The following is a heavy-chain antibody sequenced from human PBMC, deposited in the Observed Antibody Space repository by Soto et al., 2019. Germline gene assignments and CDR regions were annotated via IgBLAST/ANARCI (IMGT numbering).Heavy chain of an antibody. CDR3: AKSSRVVTPVTRSFDY. CDR2: ISYDGSNK. J-gene: IGHJ4*02. Sequence: AGSLRLSCAASGFTFSSYGMHWVRQAPGKGLEWVAVISYDGSNKYYADSVKGRFTISRDNSKNTLYLQMNSLRAEDTAVYYCAKSSRVVTPVTRSFDYWGQGTLVTVSS. V-gene: IGHV3-30*18. D-gene: IGHD2-15*01. CDR1: GFTFSSYG.